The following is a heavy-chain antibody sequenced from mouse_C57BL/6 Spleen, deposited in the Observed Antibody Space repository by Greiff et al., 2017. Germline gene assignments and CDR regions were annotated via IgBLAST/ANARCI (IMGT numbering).Heavy chain of an antibody. CDR1: GYTFTSYW. Sequence: QVQLQQPGAELVKPGASVKLSCKASGYTFTSYWMHWVKQRPGQGLEWIGMIHPNSGSTNYNAKFKSKAKLTVDKSSSTAYMQLSSLSSEDSAVDYCARPLLSPFAYGGQGTLVTVSA. D-gene: IGHD1-1*02. CDR2: IHPNSGST. V-gene: IGHV1-64*01. J-gene: IGHJ3*01. CDR3: ARPLLSPFAY.